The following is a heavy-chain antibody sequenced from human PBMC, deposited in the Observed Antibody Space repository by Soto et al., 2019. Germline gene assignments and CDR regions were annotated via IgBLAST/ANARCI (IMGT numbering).Heavy chain of an antibody. CDR1: GYTFTTYS. V-gene: IGHV1-2*02. CDR2: INPNSGGT. Sequence: QVQLVQSGADVKKPGASVKVSCKASGYTFTTYSMHWVRQAPGQGLEWMGWINPNSGGTNYAQKFQGRVNMTRDTSITTAYMELNSLRSDDTAVYYCATLLLVRGCYNTMAVWGQGPTVTVSS. J-gene: IGHJ6*02. CDR3: ATLLLVRGCYNTMAV. D-gene: IGHD1-26*01.